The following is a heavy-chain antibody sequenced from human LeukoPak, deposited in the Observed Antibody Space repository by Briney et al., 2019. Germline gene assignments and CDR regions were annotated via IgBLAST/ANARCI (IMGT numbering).Heavy chain of an antibody. J-gene: IGHJ4*02. V-gene: IGHV4-39*01. CDR2: MYYSGST. CDR1: GTSMTNTPSY. D-gene: IGHD1-26*01. Sequence: SETLSLTCSVSGTSMTNTPSYWGWVRHSPGKGLEWIATMYYSGSTYYNPSLKSRVTISVDTSKNQFSLKLSSVTAADTAVYYCASVVGATRVAYWGQGTLVTVSS. CDR3: ASVVGATRVAY.